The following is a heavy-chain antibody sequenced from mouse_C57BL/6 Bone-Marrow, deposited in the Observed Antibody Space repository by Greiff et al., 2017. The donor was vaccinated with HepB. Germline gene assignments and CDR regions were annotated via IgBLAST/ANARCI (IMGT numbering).Heavy chain of an antibody. CDR2: ISNLAYSI. Sequence: EVKLMESGGGLVQPGGSLKLSCAASGFTFSDYGMAWVRQAPRKGPEWVAFISNLAYSIYYADTVTGRFTISRENAKNTLYLEMSSLRSEDTAMYYCARASSYYFDYWGQGTTLTVSS. V-gene: IGHV5-15*01. J-gene: IGHJ2*01. CDR3: ARASSYYFDY. CDR1: GFTFSDYG.